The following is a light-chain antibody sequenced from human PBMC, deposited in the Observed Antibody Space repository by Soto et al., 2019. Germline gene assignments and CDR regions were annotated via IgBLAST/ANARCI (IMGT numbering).Light chain of an antibody. CDR2: AAS. CDR1: QNIRDS. V-gene: IGKV1-39*01. J-gene: IGKJ1*01. Sequence: DIQMAQSPSSLSASVGDRITITCRASQNIRDSLNWYQHKPGMAPQLMIFAASNLHSGVPSRFSVSGSGTDFTLTISSLQPEDFATYYCQKTFGMFPWTFGQGTKVEMK. CDR3: QKTFGMFPWT.